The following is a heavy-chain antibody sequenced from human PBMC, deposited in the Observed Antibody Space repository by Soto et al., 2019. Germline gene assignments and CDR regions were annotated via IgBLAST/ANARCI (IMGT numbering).Heavy chain of an antibody. CDR2: IYYTGGT. CDR3: ARLAATVAFDI. J-gene: IGHJ4*02. Sequence: SETLSLTCTVSGGSTSNNYWSWIRQPPGKGLEWIGYIYYTGGTNYNPSLKSRVTISLDTSKNQFSLKMNSVTAADTAVYYCARLAATVAFDIRGQGTLVTVSS. V-gene: IGHV4-59*08. D-gene: IGHD1-26*01. CDR1: GGSTSNNY.